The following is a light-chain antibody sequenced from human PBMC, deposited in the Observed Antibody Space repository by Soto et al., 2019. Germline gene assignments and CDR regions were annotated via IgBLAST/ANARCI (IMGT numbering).Light chain of an antibody. J-gene: IGLJ2*01. Sequence: QSALAQPASVSGSPGQSITISCAGTNRDVGGYNYVSWYQQYPGKAPKLIIYEVTYRPSGVSNRFSGSKSGNTASLTISGLQAEDEADYYCSSYSSSSGLDVIFGGGTKVTVL. CDR3: SSYSSSSGLDVI. V-gene: IGLV2-14*01. CDR1: NRDVGGYNY. CDR2: EVT.